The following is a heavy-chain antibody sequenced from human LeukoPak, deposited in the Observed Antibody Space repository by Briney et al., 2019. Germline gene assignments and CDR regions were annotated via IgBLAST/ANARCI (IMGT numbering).Heavy chain of an antibody. D-gene: IGHD5-18*01. J-gene: IGHJ6*02. CDR3: AGPPGYSYGTDYYYYGMDV. Sequence: GASVKVSCKASGYTFTSYAMNWVRQAPGQGLEWMGGIIPIFGTANYAQKFQGRVTITADESTSTAYMELSSLRSEDTAVYYCAGPPGYSYGTDYYYYGMDVWGQGTTVTVSS. CDR1: GYTFTSYA. V-gene: IGHV1-69*13. CDR2: IIPIFGTA.